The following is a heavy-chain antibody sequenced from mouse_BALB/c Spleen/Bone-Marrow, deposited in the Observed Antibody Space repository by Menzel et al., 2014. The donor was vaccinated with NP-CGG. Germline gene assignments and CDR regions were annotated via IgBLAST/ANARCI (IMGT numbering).Heavy chain of an antibody. J-gene: IGHJ2*01. CDR3: AGGKFYYGNYVGLDY. D-gene: IGHD2-1*01. V-gene: IGHV1S29*02. CDR2: IYPYNGGT. CDR1: GYTFTDYN. Sequence: VQLKQSGPELVKPGASVKISCKASGYTFTDYNMHRVKQSHGKSLEWIGYIYPYNGGTGYNQKFKSKATLTVDNSSSTAYMELRSLTSEDSAVYYCAGGKFYYGNYVGLDYWGQGTTLTVSS.